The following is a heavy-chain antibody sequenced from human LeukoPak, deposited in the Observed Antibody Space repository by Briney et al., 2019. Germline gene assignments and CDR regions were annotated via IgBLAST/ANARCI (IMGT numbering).Heavy chain of an antibody. V-gene: IGHV3-30*04. CDR1: GFTFSSYA. CDR2: ISYDGSNK. Sequence: PGRSLRLSCAASGFTFSSYAMHWVRQAPGKGLEWVAVISYDGSNKYYADSVKGRFTISRDNSKNTLYLQMSSLRAEDTAVYYCARLYGGNNYFDYWGQGTLVTVSS. J-gene: IGHJ4*02. CDR3: ARLYGGNNYFDY. D-gene: IGHD4-23*01.